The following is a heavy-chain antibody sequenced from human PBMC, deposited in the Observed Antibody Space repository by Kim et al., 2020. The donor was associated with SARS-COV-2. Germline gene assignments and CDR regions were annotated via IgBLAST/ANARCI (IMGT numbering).Heavy chain of an antibody. D-gene: IGHD3-10*01. CDR3: ARDAGRYYYGSGREGSDY. CDR1: GFTFSSYE. CDR2: ISSSGSTI. Sequence: GGSLRLSCAASGFTFSSYEMNWVRQAPGKGLEWVSYISSSGSTIYYADSVKGRFTISRDNAKNSLYLQMNSLRAEDTAVYYCARDAGRYYYGSGREGSDYWGQGTPVTVSS. J-gene: IGHJ4*02. V-gene: IGHV3-48*03.